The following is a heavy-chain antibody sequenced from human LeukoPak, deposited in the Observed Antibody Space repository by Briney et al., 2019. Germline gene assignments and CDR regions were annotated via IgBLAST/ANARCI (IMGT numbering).Heavy chain of an antibody. V-gene: IGHV1-8*01. J-gene: IGHJ5*02. D-gene: IGHD2-15*01. CDR3: ARDRVRYCSGGSCSVNWFDP. CDR2: MNPNSGNT. Sequence: ASVKVSCKASGYTFTSYDINWVRQATGQGLEWMGWMNPNSGNTGYAQKFQGRVTMTRNTSISTAYMELSSLRSEDTAVYYCARDRVRYCSGGSCSVNWFDPWGQGTLVTVSS. CDR1: GYTFTSYD.